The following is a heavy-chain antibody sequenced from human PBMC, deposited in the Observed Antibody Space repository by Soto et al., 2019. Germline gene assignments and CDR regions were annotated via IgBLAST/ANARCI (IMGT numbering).Heavy chain of an antibody. D-gene: IGHD6-13*01. CDR3: ARKPYSSSWSDY. V-gene: IGHV3-11*01. CDR1: GFTFSDYY. CDR2: ISSSGSTI. Sequence: QVQLVESGGGLVKPGGSLRLSCAASGFTFSDYYMSWIRQAPGKGLEWVSYISSSGSTIYYADSVKGRFTISRDNAKNTLYLQMSSLRAEDTAVYYGARKPYSSSWSDYWGQGTLVTVAS. J-gene: IGHJ4*02.